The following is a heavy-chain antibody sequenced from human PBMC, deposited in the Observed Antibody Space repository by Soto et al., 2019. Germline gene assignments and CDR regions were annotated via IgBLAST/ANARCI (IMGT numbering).Heavy chain of an antibody. D-gene: IGHD2-2*02. CDR3: ARVRVEVLPGASRFLYIIDV. J-gene: IGHJ6*02. V-gene: IGHV4-31*03. Sequence: QVQLQESGPGLVRPSQTLSLTCTVSGGSIISGGHYWTWVRQHPGKGLEWMGYIYYTGRTSYNPSRESRLTMSVDTSKNQFSLRLDSVTAADTAVYSCARVRVEVLPGASRFLYIIDVWGQGTTVTVSS. CDR1: GGSIISGGHY. CDR2: IYYTGRT.